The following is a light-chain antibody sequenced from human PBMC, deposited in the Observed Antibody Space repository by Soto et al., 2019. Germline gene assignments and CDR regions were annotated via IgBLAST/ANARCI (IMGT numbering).Light chain of an antibody. CDR2: KAS. V-gene: IGKV1-5*03. CDR3: QQYQTFWT. Sequence: DIQVTQSPSSLSASVGDRVTITCRASQSVSFWLAWYQQKPGKAPKLLIYKASTLESGVPSRFSGGGFGTEFTLTISSLQPDDYATYYSQQYQTFWTFGQGTKVDIK. CDR1: QSVSFW. J-gene: IGKJ1*01.